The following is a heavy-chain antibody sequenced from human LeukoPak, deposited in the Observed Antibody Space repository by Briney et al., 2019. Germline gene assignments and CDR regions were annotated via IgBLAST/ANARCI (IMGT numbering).Heavy chain of an antibody. Sequence: SETLSLTCSVSGGSISSHYWSWIRQPPGKGLEWIGYIYYSGNTNYNTSLKSRVTISVDTSKNQFSLNLSSVTAADTAVYYCARIPFHYYAMDVWGQGTTVTVSS. D-gene: IGHD2-2*02. CDR3: ARIPFHYYAMDV. J-gene: IGHJ6*02. CDR2: IYYSGNT. CDR1: GGSISSHY. V-gene: IGHV4-59*11.